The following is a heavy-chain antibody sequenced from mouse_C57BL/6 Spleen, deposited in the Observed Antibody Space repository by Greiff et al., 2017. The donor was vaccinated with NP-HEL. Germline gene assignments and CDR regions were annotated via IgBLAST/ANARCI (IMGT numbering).Heavy chain of an antibody. V-gene: IGHV14-1*01. J-gene: IGHJ1*03. CDR2: IDPEDGDT. D-gene: IGHD1-1*01. CDR1: GFNIKDYY. Sequence: VQLKESGAELVRPGASVKLSCTASGFNIKDYYMHWVKQRPEQGLEWIGRIDPEDGDTEYAPKFQGKATMTADTSSNKAYLQLSSLTAEDTAVYYCTRGSTWYFDVWGTVTTVTVSS. CDR3: TRGSTWYFDV.